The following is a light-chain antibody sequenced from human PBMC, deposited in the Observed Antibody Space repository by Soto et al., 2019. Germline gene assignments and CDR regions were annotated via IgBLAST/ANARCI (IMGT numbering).Light chain of an antibody. CDR3: SYFTGRSTLI. V-gene: IGLV2-14*01. J-gene: IGLJ2*01. CDR1: MRDIGAYNL. CDR2: EVR. Sequence: QSALTQPASVSGSPGQSITISCAGTMRDIGAYNLVSWYQQLPGKAPRLIFYEVRNRPSGIPLRFSASKSGNASSLTISGLQAEDDDYYYCSYFTGRSTLIFGGGTKLTVL.